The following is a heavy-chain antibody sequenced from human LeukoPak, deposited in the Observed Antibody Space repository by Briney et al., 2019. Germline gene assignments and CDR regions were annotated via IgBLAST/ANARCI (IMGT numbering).Heavy chain of an antibody. V-gene: IGHV1-3*01. D-gene: IGHD3-10*01. CDR1: GYTFTSYA. J-gene: IGHJ6*02. Sequence: ASVKVSCKASGYTFTSYAMHWVRQAPGQRLEWMGWINAGNGNTKYSQKFQGRVTITRDTSASTAYMELSSLRSEDTAVYYCARDLPRFGDYYGMDVWGQGTTVTVSS. CDR3: ARDLPRFGDYYGMDV. CDR2: INAGNGNT.